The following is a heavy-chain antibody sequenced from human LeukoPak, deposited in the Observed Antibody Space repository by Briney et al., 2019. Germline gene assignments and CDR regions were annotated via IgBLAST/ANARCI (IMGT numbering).Heavy chain of an antibody. D-gene: IGHD4-23*01. V-gene: IGHV4-38-2*02. Sequence: PSETLSLTCTVSGYSLSSGYYWGWIRQPPGKGLEWIGSIYHSGSTYYNPSLKSRVTISVDTSKNQFSLKLSSVTAADTAVYYCARGGTTVVTHYFDHWGQGTLVTVSS. J-gene: IGHJ4*02. CDR2: IYHSGST. CDR1: GYSLSSGYY. CDR3: ARGGTTVVTHYFDH.